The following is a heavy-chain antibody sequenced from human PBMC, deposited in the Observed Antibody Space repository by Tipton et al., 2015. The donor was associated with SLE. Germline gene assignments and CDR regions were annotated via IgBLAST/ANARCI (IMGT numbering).Heavy chain of an antibody. CDR2: IYYSGST. V-gene: IGHV4-39*07. Sequence: TQSLTCTVSGGSISSSSYYWGWIRQPPGKGLEWIGSIYYSGSTYYNPSLKSRVTISVDTSKNQFSLKLSSVTAADTAVYYCARVGDTAMVHLDYWGQGTLVTVSS. J-gene: IGHJ4*02. CDR3: ARVGDTAMVHLDY. D-gene: IGHD5-18*01. CDR1: GGSISSSSYY.